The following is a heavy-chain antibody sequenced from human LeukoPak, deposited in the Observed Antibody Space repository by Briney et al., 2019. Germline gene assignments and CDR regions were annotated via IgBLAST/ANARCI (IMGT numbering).Heavy chain of an antibody. Sequence: GGSLRLSCAASGFTFSTYGMHWVRQAPGKGLELVAFIRSDGSNKYYADSVKGRFTISRDNSKNSLYLQMNSLRAEDTAVYYCARHGIGSSWYPHRKPSYYYYYYMDVWGKGTTVTISS. CDR1: GFTFSTYG. CDR3: ARHGIGSSWYPHRKPSYYYYYYMDV. D-gene: IGHD6-13*01. CDR2: IRSDGSNK. J-gene: IGHJ6*03. V-gene: IGHV3-30*02.